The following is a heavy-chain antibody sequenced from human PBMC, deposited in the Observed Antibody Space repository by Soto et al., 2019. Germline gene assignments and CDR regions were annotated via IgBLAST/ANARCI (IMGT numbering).Heavy chain of an antibody. Sequence: GGSLRLSCAASAFTFSNYAMSWVRQAPGKGLEWVSAISGGGESTYYADSVKGRFTISRDNSKNTLYLQMNSLRAEDTAVYYCAKDRGDYSNWGQGTLVTVSS. CDR1: AFTFSNYA. CDR3: AKDRGDYSN. V-gene: IGHV3-23*01. J-gene: IGHJ4*02. D-gene: IGHD4-17*01. CDR2: ISGGGEST.